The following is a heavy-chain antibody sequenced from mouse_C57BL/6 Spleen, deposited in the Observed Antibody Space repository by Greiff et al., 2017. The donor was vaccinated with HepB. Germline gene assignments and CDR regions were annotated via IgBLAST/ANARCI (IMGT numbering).Heavy chain of an antibody. CDR1: GFTFSSYA. CDR2: ISDGGSYT. CDR3: ARALYGNYGDYFDY. V-gene: IGHV5-4*03. J-gene: IGHJ2*01. D-gene: IGHD2-1*01. Sequence: EVKLVESGGGLVKPGGSLKLSCAASGFTFSSYAMSWVRQTPEKRLEWVATISDGGSYTYYPDNVKGRFTISRDNAKNNLYLQMSHLKSEDTAMYYCARALYGNYGDYFDYWGQGTTLTVSS.